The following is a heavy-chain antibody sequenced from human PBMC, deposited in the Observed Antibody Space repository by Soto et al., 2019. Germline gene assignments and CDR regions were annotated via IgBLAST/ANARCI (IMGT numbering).Heavy chain of an antibody. J-gene: IGHJ4*02. Sequence: GGSLRLSCAASGFTFSTYGMSWVRQAPGKGLEWVSAISGSGGSTYYADSVKGRFTISRDNSRNMLYLEMNSLRAEDTAVYYCAKVFSDILSGYWLDYWGQGTLVTVSS. V-gene: IGHV3-23*01. CDR1: GFTFSTYG. CDR3: AKVFSDILSGYWLDY. D-gene: IGHD3-9*01. CDR2: ISGSGGST.